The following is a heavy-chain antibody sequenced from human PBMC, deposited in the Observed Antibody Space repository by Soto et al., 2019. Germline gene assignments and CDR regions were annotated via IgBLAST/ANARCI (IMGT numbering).Heavy chain of an antibody. CDR1: GGSITSSSYY. CDR3: VASVDYWFDP. J-gene: IGHJ5*02. V-gene: IGHV4-39*07. CDR2: IYYSGST. D-gene: IGHD5-12*01. Sequence: SETLSLTCTVSGGSITSSSYYWGWIRQPPGKGLEWIGSIYYSGSTNYNPSLKSRVTISVDTSKNQFSLKLSSVTAADTAVYYCVASVDYWFDPWGQGTLVTVSS.